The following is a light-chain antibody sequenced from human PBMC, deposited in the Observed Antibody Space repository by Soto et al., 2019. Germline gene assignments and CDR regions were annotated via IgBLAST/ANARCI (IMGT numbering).Light chain of an antibody. J-gene: IGKJ5*01. CDR1: QSISNY. CDR2: GSS. CDR3: QQSYTTPPIT. Sequence: DIQLTQSPSSLSASVGDRVTITCRASQSISNYLNWYQQKPGKAPKLLIYGSSSLQSGVPSRFSGSGSETDFTLTISSLQPEDFATYYCQQSYTTPPITFGQGTRLEI. V-gene: IGKV1-39*01.